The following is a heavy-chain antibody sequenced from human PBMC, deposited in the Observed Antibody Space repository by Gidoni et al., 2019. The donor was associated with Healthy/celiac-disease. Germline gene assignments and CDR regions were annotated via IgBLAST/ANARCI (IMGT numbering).Heavy chain of an antibody. CDR1: GFPLDDYA. D-gene: IGHD2-2*01. CDR2: ISWNSCSR. J-gene: IGHJ6*03. V-gene: IGHV3-9*01. CDR3: AKGDCSSTSCYMDV. Sequence: EVQLVESGGGLVQPGRSLRLSCAASGFPLDDYAMHWVRQAPGKGLEWVSGISWNSCSRGYADSVKGRFTISRDNDKNSLYLQMNSLRAEDTALYYCAKGDCSSTSCYMDVWGKGTTVTVSS.